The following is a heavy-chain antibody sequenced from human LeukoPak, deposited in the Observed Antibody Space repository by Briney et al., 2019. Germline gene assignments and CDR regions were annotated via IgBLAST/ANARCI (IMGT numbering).Heavy chain of an antibody. Sequence: PGGSLRLSCAASGFTFSSYGMHWVRQAPGKGLEWVAVIWYDGNNKYYADSVKGRVTISRDNSKNTLYLQMNSLRAEDTAVYYCARSTSSEYDIYHFDYWGQGTLVTVSS. D-gene: IGHD3-9*01. J-gene: IGHJ4*02. CDR2: IWYDGNNK. V-gene: IGHV3-33*08. CDR1: GFTFSSYG. CDR3: ARSTSSEYDIYHFDY.